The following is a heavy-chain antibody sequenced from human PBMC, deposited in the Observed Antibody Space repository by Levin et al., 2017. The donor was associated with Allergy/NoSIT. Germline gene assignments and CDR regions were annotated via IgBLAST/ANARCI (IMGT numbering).Heavy chain of an antibody. CDR1: GYTFTSYY. J-gene: IGHJ4*02. D-gene: IGHD1-14*01. V-gene: IGHV1-46*03. CDR3: AREGPGPVWRPRATTVDY. Sequence: ASVKVSCKASGYTFTSYYMHWVRQAPGQGLEWMGIINPSGGSTSYAQKFQGRVTMTRDTSTSTVYMELSSLRSEDTAVYYCAREGPGPVWRPRATTVDYWGQGTLVTVSS. CDR2: INPSGGST.